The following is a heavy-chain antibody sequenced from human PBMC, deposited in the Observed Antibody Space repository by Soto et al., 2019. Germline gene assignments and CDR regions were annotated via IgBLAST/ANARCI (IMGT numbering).Heavy chain of an antibody. Sequence: QVQLVESGGGVVQPGRSLRLSCAASGFTFSNYIMHWVRQAPGKGLEWVAMILHDGNNKYYADSVKVRFTISRDNFKNTLDLQMTSLRTEDTAIYYCARDDEDGSYCDLGYWGQGTLVTVSA. J-gene: IGHJ4*02. D-gene: IGHD3-10*01. CDR3: ARDDEDGSYCDLGY. CDR1: GFTFSNYI. V-gene: IGHV3-30-3*01. CDR2: ILHDGNNK.